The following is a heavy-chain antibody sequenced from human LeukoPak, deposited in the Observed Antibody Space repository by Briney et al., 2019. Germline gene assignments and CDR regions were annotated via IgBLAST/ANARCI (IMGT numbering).Heavy chain of an antibody. CDR1: GGTFSSYA. Sequence: GASVKVSCKAPGGTFSSYAISWVRQAPGQGLEWMGGIIPIFGTANYAQKFQGRVTITADESTSTAYMELSSLRSEDTAVYYCARGGYYYDSSGYSHLPDYWGQGTLVTVSA. D-gene: IGHD3-22*01. CDR3: ARGGYYYDSSGYSHLPDY. CDR2: IIPIFGTA. V-gene: IGHV1-69*13. J-gene: IGHJ4*02.